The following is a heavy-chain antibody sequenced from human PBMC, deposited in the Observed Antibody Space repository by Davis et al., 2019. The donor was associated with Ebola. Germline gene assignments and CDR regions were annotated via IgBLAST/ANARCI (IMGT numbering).Heavy chain of an antibody. Sequence: PGGSLRLSCAASGFTFSSYSMNWVRQAPGKGLEWVSSISSSSSYIYYADSVKGRFTISRDNAKNSLYLQMNSLRAEDTAVYYCARDLPGTPTPMYVVAAAGFAFDIWGQGTMVTVSS. CDR3: ARDLPGTPTPMYVVAAAGFAFDI. D-gene: IGHD6-13*01. J-gene: IGHJ3*02. CDR1: GFTFSSYS. CDR2: ISSSSSYI. V-gene: IGHV3-21*01.